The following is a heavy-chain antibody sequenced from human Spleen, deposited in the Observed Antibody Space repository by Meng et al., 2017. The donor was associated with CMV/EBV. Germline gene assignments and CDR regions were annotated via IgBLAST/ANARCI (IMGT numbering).Heavy chain of an antibody. Sequence: LRLSCAISGDRVSSNSAAWNWIRQSPSRGLEWLGRTYYRSKWYNDYAVSVKSRITINPDTSKNQFSLQLNSVTPEDTAVYYCARDAGYSSSWLFDYWGQGTLVTVSS. CDR2: TYYRSKWYN. CDR3: ARDAGYSSSWLFDY. V-gene: IGHV6-1*01. D-gene: IGHD6-13*01. J-gene: IGHJ4*02. CDR1: GDRVSSNSAA.